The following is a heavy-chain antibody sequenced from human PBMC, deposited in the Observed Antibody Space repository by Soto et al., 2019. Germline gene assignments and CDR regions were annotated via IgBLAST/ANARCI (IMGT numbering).Heavy chain of an antibody. V-gene: IGHV3-23*01. CDR3: AKGNYGDYGGFDP. J-gene: IGHJ5*02. D-gene: IGHD4-17*01. CDR1: GFSFSTFA. Sequence: LRLSCAASGFSFSTFAMTWVRQAPGKGLEWVSTIISTGISTYYADSVKGRFTISRANSKNTLYLQMNSLRAEDSAVYYCAKGNYGDYGGFDPWGQGTLVTVSS. CDR2: IISTGIST.